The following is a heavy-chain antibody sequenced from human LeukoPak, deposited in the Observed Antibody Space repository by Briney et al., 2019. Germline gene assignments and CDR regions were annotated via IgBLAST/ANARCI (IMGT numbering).Heavy chain of an antibody. J-gene: IGHJ5*02. CDR3: ARVLGDSGWYLGWFDP. D-gene: IGHD6-19*01. Sequence: GGPLRLSCAASGSTFSRYGMHWVRQAPGKGLEWVAVIWYDGSDKYYADSVKGRFTISRDNSKNTLYLQMNSLRVEDTAVYYCARVLGDSGWYLGWFDPWGQGTLVTVSS. V-gene: IGHV3-33*01. CDR1: GSTFSRYG. CDR2: IWYDGSDK.